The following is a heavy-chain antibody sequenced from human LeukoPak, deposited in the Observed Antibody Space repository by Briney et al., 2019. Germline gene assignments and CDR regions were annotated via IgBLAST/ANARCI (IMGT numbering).Heavy chain of an antibody. D-gene: IGHD2-2*01. CDR2: IKQDGSEK. CDR1: GFTFSSYW. Sequence: GGSLRLSCAASGFTFSSYWMSWVRQAPGKGLEWVANIKQDGSEKYYVDSEKGRFTISRDNAKNSLYLQMNSLRAEDTAVYYCVSYCSSPPCYEFAYWGQGTLITVSS. V-gene: IGHV3-7*01. CDR3: VSYCSSPPCYEFAY. J-gene: IGHJ4*02.